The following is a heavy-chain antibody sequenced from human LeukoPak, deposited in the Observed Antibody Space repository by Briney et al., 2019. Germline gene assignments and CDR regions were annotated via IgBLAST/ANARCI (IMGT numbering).Heavy chain of an antibody. V-gene: IGHV4-39*01. Sequence: SETLSLTCTVSGGSISSSSYYWGWIRQPPGKGLEWIGSIYYSGSTYYNPSLKSRVTISVDTSKNQFSLKLSSVTAADTAVYYCARMVTMVRGPLLHYYYYYYMDVWGKGTTVTISS. D-gene: IGHD3-10*01. CDR3: ARMVTMVRGPLLHYYYYYYMDV. J-gene: IGHJ6*03. CDR2: IYYSGST. CDR1: GGSISSSSYY.